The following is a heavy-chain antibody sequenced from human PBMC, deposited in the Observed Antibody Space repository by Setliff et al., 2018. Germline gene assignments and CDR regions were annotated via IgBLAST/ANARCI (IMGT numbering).Heavy chain of an antibody. CDR3: ARDYGDYARGYYYGMDV. D-gene: IGHD4-17*01. CDR2: ISSSGTTI. CDR1: GFTFSNAW. Sequence: GGSLRLSCAASGFTFSNAWMSWVRQAPGKGLEWISYISSSGTTIYYADSVKGRFTISRDNAKNSLYLQMNSLRAEDTAVYYCARDYGDYARGYYYGMDVWGQGTTVTVSS. V-gene: IGHV3-11*04. J-gene: IGHJ6*02.